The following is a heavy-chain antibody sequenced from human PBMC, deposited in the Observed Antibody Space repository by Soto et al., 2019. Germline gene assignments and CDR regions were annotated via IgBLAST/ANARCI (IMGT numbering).Heavy chain of an antibody. CDR2: ISAYNGNT. CDR3: ARDYDILTGYYNYYYYGMDV. J-gene: IGHJ6*04. CDR1: VYTFTSYG. D-gene: IGHD3-9*01. V-gene: IGHV1-18*01. Sequence: ASVKVSCKASVYTFTSYGISWVRQAPGQGLEWMGWISAYNGNTNYAQKLQGRVTMTTDTSTSTAYMELRSLRSDDTAVYYCARDYDILTGYYNYYYYGMDVWGKGTTVTVSS.